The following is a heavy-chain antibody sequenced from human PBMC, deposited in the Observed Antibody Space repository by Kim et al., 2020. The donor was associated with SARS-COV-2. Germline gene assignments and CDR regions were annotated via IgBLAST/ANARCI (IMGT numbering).Heavy chain of an antibody. J-gene: IGHJ4*02. CDR1: DYTFTSYG. D-gene: IGHD6-19*01. Sequence: ASVKVSCKASDYTFTSYGISWLRQAPVQGLEWMGWISAYNGNTNYAQTLQGRVSMTTDTSTSTAYMELRSLRSDDTAVYFCARMTVTGLSYYFDYWGQGTLVTVSP. V-gene: IGHV1-18*01. CDR3: ARMTVTGLSYYFDY. CDR2: ISAYNGNT.